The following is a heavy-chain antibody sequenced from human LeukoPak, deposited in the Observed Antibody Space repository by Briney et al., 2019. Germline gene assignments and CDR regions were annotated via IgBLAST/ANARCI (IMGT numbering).Heavy chain of an antibody. Sequence: ASVKVSCKASGYTFTSYAMNWVRQAPGQGLEWMAWINTNTGNPTYAQGFTGRFVFSLDTSVSTAYLQISSLKAEDTAVYYCARGSPICGSTSCYAYWGQGTLVTVSS. CDR1: GYTFTSYA. CDR3: ARGSPICGSTSCYAY. D-gene: IGHD2-2*01. V-gene: IGHV7-4-1*02. J-gene: IGHJ4*02. CDR2: INTNTGNP.